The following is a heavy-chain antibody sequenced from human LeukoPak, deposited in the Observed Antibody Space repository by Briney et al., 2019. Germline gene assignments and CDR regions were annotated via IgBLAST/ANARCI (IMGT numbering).Heavy chain of an antibody. Sequence: SETLSLTCTVSGGSVSSGSYYWSWIRQPPGKGLEWIGYIYYSGSTNYNPSLKSRVTISVDTSKNQFSLKLSSVTAADTAVYYCAREQAAGGLDYWGQGTPVTVSS. CDR2: IYYSGST. CDR1: GGSVSSGSYY. D-gene: IGHD6-13*01. CDR3: AREQAAGGLDY. J-gene: IGHJ4*02. V-gene: IGHV4-61*01.